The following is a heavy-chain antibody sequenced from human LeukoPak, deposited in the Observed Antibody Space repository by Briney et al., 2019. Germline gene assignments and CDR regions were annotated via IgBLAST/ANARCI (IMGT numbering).Heavy chain of an antibody. Sequence: GGSLRLSCAASGFTFSSYAMSWVRQAPGKGLEWVSYISSSSSTIYYADSVKGRFTISRDNAKNSLYLQMNSLRAEDTAVYYCARGVLYCTSTSCYSAFAFDIWGQGTMVTVSS. CDR1: GFTFSSYA. V-gene: IGHV3-48*04. CDR3: ARGVLYCTSTSCYSAFAFDI. D-gene: IGHD2-2*02. CDR2: ISSSSSTI. J-gene: IGHJ3*02.